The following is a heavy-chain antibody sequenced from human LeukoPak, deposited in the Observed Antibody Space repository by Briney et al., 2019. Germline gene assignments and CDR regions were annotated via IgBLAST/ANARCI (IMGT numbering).Heavy chain of an antibody. D-gene: IGHD6-19*01. V-gene: IGHV4-39*07. CDR2: VYYSGST. CDR1: GGSISSSSYY. J-gene: IGHJ4*02. Sequence: PSETLSLTCTVSGGSISSSSYYWGWIRQPPGKGLEWTGSVYYSGSTYYNPSLKSRVTISVDTSKNQFSLKLSSVTAADTAVYYCARVASSGWYGGIDYWGQGTLVTVSS. CDR3: ARVASSGWYGGIDY.